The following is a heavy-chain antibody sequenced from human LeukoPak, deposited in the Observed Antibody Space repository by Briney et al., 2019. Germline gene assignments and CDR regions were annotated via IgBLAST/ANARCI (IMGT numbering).Heavy chain of an antibody. CDR3: ANVSPRHSSFQG. CDR1: GGSISSGGYY. D-gene: IGHD3-22*01. CDR2: TYYSENT. V-gene: IGHV4-31*03. Sequence: PSETLSLTCTVSGGSISSGGYYWSWIRQHPGKGLEWIGYTYYSENTYYNPSLRSRVAISIDTSKNQFSLKLTSVTAADTAVYYCANVSPRHSSFQGWGQGTLVTVSS. J-gene: IGHJ4*02.